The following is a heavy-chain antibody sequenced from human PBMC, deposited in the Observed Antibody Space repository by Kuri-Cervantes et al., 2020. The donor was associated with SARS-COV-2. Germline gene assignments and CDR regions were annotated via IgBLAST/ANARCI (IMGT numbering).Heavy chain of an antibody. J-gene: IGHJ4*02. V-gene: IGHV4-39*07. Sequence: ESLKISCTVSGGSISSSSYYWGWIRQPPGKGLEWIGSIYYSGSTYYNPSLKSRVTISVDTSKNQFSLKLSSVTAAETAVYYCASGGGVVVPAEEAWFDYWGQGTLVTVSS. CDR1: GGSISSSSYY. CDR3: ASGGGVVVPAEEAWFDY. D-gene: IGHD2-2*01. CDR2: IYYSGST.